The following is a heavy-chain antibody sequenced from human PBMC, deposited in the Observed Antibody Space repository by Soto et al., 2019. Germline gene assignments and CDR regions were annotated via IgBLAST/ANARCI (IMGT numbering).Heavy chain of an antibody. D-gene: IGHD6-13*01. J-gene: IGHJ4*02. Sequence: GGSLRLSCAASGLTFSSYWMSWVRQAPGKGLEWVANIKQDGSEKYYVDSVKGRFTISRDNAKNSLYLQMNSLRAEDTAVYYCARDTTAADPYYFDYWGQGTLVTVSS. CDR3: ARDTTAADPYYFDY. V-gene: IGHV3-7*03. CDR2: IKQDGSEK. CDR1: GLTFSSYW.